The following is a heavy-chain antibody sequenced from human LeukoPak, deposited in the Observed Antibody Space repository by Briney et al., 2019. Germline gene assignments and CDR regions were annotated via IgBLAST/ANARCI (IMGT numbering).Heavy chain of an antibody. J-gene: IGHJ4*02. CDR1: GGSFSGYY. CDR2: INHSGST. V-gene: IGHV4-34*01. D-gene: IGHD3-10*01. Sequence: SETLSLTCAAYGGSFSGYYWSWIRQPPGKGLEWIGEINHSGSTNYNPSLKRRVTISVDTSKNQFSLKLSSVTAADTAVYYCARGLYGSGGYFDYWGQGTLVTASS. CDR3: ARGLYGSGGYFDY.